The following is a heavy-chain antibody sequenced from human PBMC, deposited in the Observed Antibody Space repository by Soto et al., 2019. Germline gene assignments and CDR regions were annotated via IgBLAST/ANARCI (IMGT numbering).Heavy chain of an antibody. Sequence: PGGSLRLSCGGSGFSFDDCTMHWVRQAPGKGPEWVASLSWNSGFSGYADSVKGRFTISRDNAQSSVHLQMNNLRTEDTALYYCAKGRGTIVVTDAYDIWGQGTMVTVSS. J-gene: IGHJ3*02. D-gene: IGHD3-22*01. CDR2: LSWNSGFS. V-gene: IGHV3-9*01. CDR1: GFSFDDCT. CDR3: AKGRGTIVVTDAYDI.